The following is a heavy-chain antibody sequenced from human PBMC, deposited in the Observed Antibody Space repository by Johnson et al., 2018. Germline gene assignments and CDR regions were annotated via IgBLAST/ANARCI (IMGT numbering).Heavy chain of an antibody. CDR1: GFTFSSYG. CDR3: AKDKPSDSSGYDDAFDI. Sequence: QVQLVESGGGVVQPGRSLRLSCAASGFTFSSYGMHWVRQAPGKGLEWVAVISYDGSNKYYADSVKGRFTISRDNSKNKLYLQMNSLRAEDPAVYYRAKDKPSDSSGYDDAFDIWGQGTMVTVSS. V-gene: IGHV3-30*18. D-gene: IGHD3-22*01. J-gene: IGHJ3*02. CDR2: ISYDGSNK.